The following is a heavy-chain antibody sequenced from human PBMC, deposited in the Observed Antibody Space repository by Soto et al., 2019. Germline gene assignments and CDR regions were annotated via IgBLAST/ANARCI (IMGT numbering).Heavy chain of an antibody. D-gene: IGHD6-19*01. J-gene: IGHJ4*02. V-gene: IGHV4-59*01. CDR3: ARDRDSSGWYDFDY. CDR2: IYYSGST. CDR1: GGSISSYY. Sequence: QVQLQESGPGLVKPSETLSLTCTVSGGSISSYYWSWIRQPPGKGLEWIGYIYYSGSTNYNPSLKSRVTISVDTSKNQFSLKLSSVTAADTAVYYCARDRDSSGWYDFDYWGQGTLVTVSS.